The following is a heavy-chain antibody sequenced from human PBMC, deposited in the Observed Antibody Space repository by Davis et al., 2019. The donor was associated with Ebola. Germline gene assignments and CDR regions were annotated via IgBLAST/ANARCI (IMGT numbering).Heavy chain of an antibody. Sequence: PGGSLRLSCAASGFTFSDYYMSWIRQAPGKGLEWVSYISSSGSTIYYADSVKGRFTISRDNAKNSLYLQMNSLRAEDTAVYYCARPRERGLAVAGPGLYYYYGMDVWGQGTTVTVSS. CDR3: ARPRERGLAVAGPGLYYYYGMDV. V-gene: IGHV3-11*01. CDR1: GFTFSDYY. CDR2: ISSSGSTI. J-gene: IGHJ6*02. D-gene: IGHD6-19*01.